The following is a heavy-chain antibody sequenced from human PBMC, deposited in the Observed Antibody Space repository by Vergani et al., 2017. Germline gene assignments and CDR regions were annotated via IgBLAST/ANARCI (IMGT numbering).Heavy chain of an antibody. D-gene: IGHD3-10*01. J-gene: IGHJ6*02. V-gene: IGHV3-53*04. CDR2: IYSGGST. CDR3: AKDKLGGGGYYGMDV. Sequence: EVQLVESGGGLVQPGGSLRLSCAASGFTVSSNYMSWVRQAPGKGLEWVSVIYSGGSTYYADSVKGRFTISIDNSKNSLYLQMNSLRTEDTALYYCAKDKLGGGGYYGMDVWGQGTTVTVSS. CDR1: GFTVSSNY.